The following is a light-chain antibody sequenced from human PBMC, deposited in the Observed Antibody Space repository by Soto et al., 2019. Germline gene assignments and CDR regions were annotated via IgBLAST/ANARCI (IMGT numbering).Light chain of an antibody. V-gene: IGLV2-14*01. CDR3: TSYASGSSHVV. J-gene: IGLJ2*01. CDR1: SSDIGGYDY. CDR2: DVN. Sequence: QSALTQPASVSGSPGQSITLSCTGTSSDIGGYDYVSWYQRHPGKAPKLIIYDVNNRPSGVSNRFSGSKSGNTASLTISGLQAEDEADYYCTSYASGSSHVVFGCGTQLTV.